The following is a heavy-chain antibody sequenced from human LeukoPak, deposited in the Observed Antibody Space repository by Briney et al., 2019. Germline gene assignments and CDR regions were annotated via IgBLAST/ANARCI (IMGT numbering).Heavy chain of an antibody. D-gene: IGHD3/OR15-3a*01. CDR1: GFTFSSYR. CDR2: IKQDGSEK. V-gene: IGHV3-7*03. CDR3: ARRQVDWGSSFDY. Sequence: GGSLRLSCAASGFTFSSYRMSWVRQAPGKGLEWVANIKQDGSEKYYVDSVKGRFTFSRDNAKNSLYLQMNSLRAEDTAVYYCARRQVDWGSSFDYWGQGTLVTVSS. J-gene: IGHJ4*02.